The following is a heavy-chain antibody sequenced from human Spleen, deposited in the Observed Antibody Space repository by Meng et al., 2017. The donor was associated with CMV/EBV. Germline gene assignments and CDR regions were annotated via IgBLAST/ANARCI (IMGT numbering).Heavy chain of an antibody. CDR3: AATRGAARPEGFDF. CDR1: GSIFNTYT. D-gene: IGHD6-6*01. J-gene: IGHJ3*01. Sequence: SVKVSCKTSGSIFNTYTLSWVRNAPGQGLEWMGRISPILGVAVYAQNYPGRVTITADRSTSTTYMEISGLTSEDTALFYCAATRGAARPEGFDFWGQGTMVTVSS. V-gene: IGHV1-69*02. CDR2: ISPILGVA.